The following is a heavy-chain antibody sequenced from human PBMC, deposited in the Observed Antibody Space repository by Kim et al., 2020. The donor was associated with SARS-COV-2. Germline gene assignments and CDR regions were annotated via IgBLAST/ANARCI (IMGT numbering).Heavy chain of an antibody. V-gene: IGHV4-39*01. J-gene: IGHJ5*02. D-gene: IGHD3-10*01. Sequence: SRVTISVDTSKNQFSLKLSSVTAADTAVYYCARHVSDYYGSGSKDNWFDPWGQGTLVTVSS. CDR3: ARHVSDYYGSGSKDNWFDP.